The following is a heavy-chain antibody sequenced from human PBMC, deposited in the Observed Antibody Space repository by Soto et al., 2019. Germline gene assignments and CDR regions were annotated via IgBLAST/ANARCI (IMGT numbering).Heavy chain of an antibody. CDR1: GYSISSGYY. D-gene: IGHD3-22*01. CDR2: IYHSGST. CDR3: ARDRGDYYDSSGYYHYYYYYGMDV. Sequence: SETLSLTCAVSGYSISSGYYWGWIRQPPGKGLEWIGSIYHSGSTYYNPSLKSRVIISVDTSKNQFSLKLSSVTAADTAVYYCARDRGDYYDSSGYYHYYYYYGMDVWGQGTTVTVSS. V-gene: IGHV4-38-2*02. J-gene: IGHJ6*02.